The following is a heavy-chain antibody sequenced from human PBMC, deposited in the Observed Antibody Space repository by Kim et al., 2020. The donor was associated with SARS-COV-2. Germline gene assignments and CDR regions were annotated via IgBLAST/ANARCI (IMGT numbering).Heavy chain of an antibody. J-gene: IGHJ5*02. CDR3: ARSSLSSSGNNWFDP. V-gene: IGHV5-51*01. CDR2: IYPENSDI. Sequence: GESLKISCKASGYTFTTYWIGWLRQMPGKGLEWMGIIYPENSDIRYNPSFQGQVTMSADKSVNTAYLHWSSLKASDTAMYYCARSSLSSSGNNWFDPWGQGTLVTMSS. CDR1: GYTFTTYW. D-gene: IGHD6-25*01.